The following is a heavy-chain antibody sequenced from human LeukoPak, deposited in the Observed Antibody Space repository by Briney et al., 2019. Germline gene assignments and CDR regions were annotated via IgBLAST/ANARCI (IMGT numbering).Heavy chain of an antibody. V-gene: IGHV3-30*03. CDR1: GFTFSSYG. D-gene: IGHD1-26*01. CDR2: ISYDGSNK. Sequence: QPGRSLRLSCAASGFTFSSYGMHWVRQAPGKGLEWVAVISYDGSNKYYADSVKGRFTISRDNSKNTLYLQMNSLRAEDTAVYYCARDMVGATGGYWGQGTLVTVSS. CDR3: ARDMVGATGGY. J-gene: IGHJ4*02.